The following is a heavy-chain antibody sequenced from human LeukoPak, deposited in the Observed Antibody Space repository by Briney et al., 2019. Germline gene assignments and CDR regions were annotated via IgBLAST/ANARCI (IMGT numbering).Heavy chain of an antibody. CDR2: INHSGST. J-gene: IGHJ4*02. CDR1: GGTFSGYY. CDR3: ARADTAMVSRYFDY. Sequence: SETLSLTCAVYGGTFSGYYWSWIRQPPGKELEWIGEINHSGSTNYNPSLKSRVTISVDTSKNQFSLKLSSVTAADTAVYYCARADTAMVSRYFDYWGQGTLVTVSS. D-gene: IGHD5-18*01. V-gene: IGHV4-34*01.